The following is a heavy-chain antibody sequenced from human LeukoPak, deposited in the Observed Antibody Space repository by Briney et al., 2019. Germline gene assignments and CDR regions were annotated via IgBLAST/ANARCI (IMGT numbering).Heavy chain of an antibody. CDR1: GFTFSDSA. CDR2: IRSKTNNYAT. V-gene: IGHV3-73*01. Sequence: GGSLRLSCAASGFTFSDSAMHWVRQASGKGLEWVGRIRSKTNNYATTYVASVKGRFTISRDDSKNTSYLQMNSLRTEDTAVYYCSRQFAGDGYNSLFDHWGQGTLVTVSS. CDR3: SRQFAGDGYNSLFDH. D-gene: IGHD5-24*01. J-gene: IGHJ4*02.